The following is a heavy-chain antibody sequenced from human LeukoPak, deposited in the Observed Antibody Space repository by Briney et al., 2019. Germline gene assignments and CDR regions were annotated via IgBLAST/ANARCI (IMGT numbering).Heavy chain of an antibody. CDR1: GYTFTSYY. CDR2: INPSGGST. Sequence: ASVKVSCKASGYTFTSYYMHWVRQAPGQGLEWMGIINPSGGSTSYAQKFQGRVTMTRDTSTSTVCMELSSLRSEDTAVYYCARDSHTITMVRESKKNYWGQGTLVTVSS. CDR3: ARDSHTITMVRESKKNY. V-gene: IGHV1-46*01. J-gene: IGHJ4*02. D-gene: IGHD3-10*01.